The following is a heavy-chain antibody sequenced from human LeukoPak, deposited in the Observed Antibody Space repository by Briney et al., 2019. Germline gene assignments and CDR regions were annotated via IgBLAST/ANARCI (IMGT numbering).Heavy chain of an antibody. CDR3: ARVRAAAATP. J-gene: IGHJ5*02. Sequence: GGSLRLSCAASGFTFSSYGMHWVRQAPGKGLEWVAFIRYDGSNKYFADSVKGRFTISRDNAKNSLYLQMNSLRAEDTAVYYCARVRAAAATPWGQGTLVTVSS. CDR2: IRYDGSNK. D-gene: IGHD6-13*01. V-gene: IGHV3-30*02. CDR1: GFTFSSYG.